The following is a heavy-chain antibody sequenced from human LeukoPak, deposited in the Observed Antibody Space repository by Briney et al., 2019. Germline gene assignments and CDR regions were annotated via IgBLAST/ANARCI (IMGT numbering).Heavy chain of an antibody. J-gene: IGHJ4*01. Sequence: GGSLRLSCVTSGFTFTSVSMSWVRQAPGKGLEWVAFIGHVAGDIFYADSVKGRFNISRDDAKGSAYLQMNSLRVDDTAVYFCARDPYTGSMFDYWGHGTLVTVSS. CDR2: IGHVAGDI. V-gene: IGHV3-21*01. D-gene: IGHD1-1*01. CDR1: GFTFTSVS. CDR3: ARDPYTGSMFDY.